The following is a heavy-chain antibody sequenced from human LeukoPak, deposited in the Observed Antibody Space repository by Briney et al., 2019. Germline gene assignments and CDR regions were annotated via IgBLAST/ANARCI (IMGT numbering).Heavy chain of an antibody. Sequence: PGGSLRLSCAASGFSFSTYYVNWVRQAPGKGLEWVSCISSSSTYIFYADSVRGRFAISRDNAKNSLYLQMNSLRADDSAVYYCVRENHGSFDYWGQGSLVTVSS. CDR3: VRENHGSFDY. V-gene: IGHV3-21*01. CDR1: GFSFSTYY. CDR2: ISSSSTYI. D-gene: IGHD1-14*01. J-gene: IGHJ4*02.